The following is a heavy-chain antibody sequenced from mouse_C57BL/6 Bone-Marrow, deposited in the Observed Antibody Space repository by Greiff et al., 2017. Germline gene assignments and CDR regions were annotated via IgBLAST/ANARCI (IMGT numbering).Heavy chain of an antibody. V-gene: IGHV1-64*01. CDR1: GYTFTSYW. CDR2: IHPNSGST. CDR3: APHYYGSSYV. Sequence: QVQLQQPGAELVKPGASVKLSCKASGYTFTSYWMHWVKQRPGQGLEWIGMIHPNSGSTNYNEKFKSKATLTVDKSSSTAYMQLSSLTSKDSAVYYCAPHYYGSSYVWGQGTTLTVSS. D-gene: IGHD1-1*01. J-gene: IGHJ2*01.